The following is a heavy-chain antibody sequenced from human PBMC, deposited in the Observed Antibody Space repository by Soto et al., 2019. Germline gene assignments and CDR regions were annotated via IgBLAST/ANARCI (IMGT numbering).Heavy chain of an antibody. V-gene: IGHV3-9*01. Sequence: SLRLSCAASGFSFDDYDMHWVRQPPGKGLEWVSSILSNGGPLGYADSVKGRSTISRDNAKNSLYLQMNSLRAEDTALYYCARGRYNYGIWGQGTMVTVSS. D-gene: IGHD1-1*01. CDR2: ILSNGGPL. CDR1: GFSFDDYD. CDR3: ARGRYNYGI. J-gene: IGHJ3*02.